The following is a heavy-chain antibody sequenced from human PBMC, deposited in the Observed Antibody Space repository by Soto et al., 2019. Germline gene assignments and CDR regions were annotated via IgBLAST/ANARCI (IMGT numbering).Heavy chain of an antibody. Sequence: ASVKVSCKASGYTFTSYAMHWVRQAPGQRLEWMGWINAGNGNTKYSQKFQGRVTITRETSASTAYMELSSLRSEDTAVYYCAREAGGGHVDTAMVTYYFDYWGQGTLVTVSS. CDR3: AREAGGGHVDTAMVTYYFDY. V-gene: IGHV1-3*01. J-gene: IGHJ4*02. CDR1: GYTFTSYA. D-gene: IGHD5-18*01. CDR2: INAGNGNT.